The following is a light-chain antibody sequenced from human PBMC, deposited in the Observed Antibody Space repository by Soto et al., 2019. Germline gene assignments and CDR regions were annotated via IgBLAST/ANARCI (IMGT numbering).Light chain of an antibody. CDR1: QSVSSSF. CDR2: VAS. CDR3: QQYGSSPPWT. J-gene: IGKJ1*01. Sequence: EIVLTQSPGTLSLSPGERATLSCRASQSVSSSFLAWYQQKPGQAPRLLIYVASSRATGIPNWFSGSGSGTYFTLTISRLEPEAFGVYYCQQYGSSPPWTFGQGTKVEIK. V-gene: IGKV3-20*01.